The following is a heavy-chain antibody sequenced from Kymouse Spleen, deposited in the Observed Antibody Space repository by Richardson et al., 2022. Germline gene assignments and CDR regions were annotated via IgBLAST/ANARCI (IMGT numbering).Heavy chain of an antibody. CDR2: IKSKTDGGTT. CDR1: GFTFSNAW. D-gene: IGHD3-10*01. V-gene: IGHV3-15*01. Sequence: EVQLVESGGGLVKPGGSLRLSCAASGFTFSNAWMSWVRQAPGKGLEWVGRIKSKTDGGTTDYAAPVKGRFTISRDDSKNTLYLQMNSLKTEDTAVYYCTTEGILWFGELLSHYYGMDVWGQGTTVTVSS. J-gene: IGHJ6*02. CDR3: TTEGILWFGELLSHYYGMDV.